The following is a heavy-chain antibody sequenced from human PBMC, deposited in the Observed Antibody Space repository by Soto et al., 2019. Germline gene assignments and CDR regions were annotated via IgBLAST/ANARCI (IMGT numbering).Heavy chain of an antibody. CDR2: ISAYNGNT. CDR1: GYTFASYA. CDR3: ARDPPPPDY. Sequence: ASVKVSCKGSGYTFASYAISWMRRVPGQGLEWMGWISAYNGNTNYAQKLQGRVTMTTDTSTSTAYMELRSLRSDDTAVYYCARDPPPPDYWGQGTLVTVSS. J-gene: IGHJ4*02. V-gene: IGHV1-18*01.